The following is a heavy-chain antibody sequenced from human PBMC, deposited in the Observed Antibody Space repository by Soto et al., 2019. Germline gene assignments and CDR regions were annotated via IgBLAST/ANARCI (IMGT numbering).Heavy chain of an antibody. Sequence: SETLSLTCTVSGGSIGSSNWWSWVRQSPGKGLEWIGEIHDSGSTNYSPSLKSRVTISLAKSKNQFSLRLTSVTASDTAVYYCARPDSSSWAAPFGSWGQGTLVTVSS. CDR2: IHDSGST. V-gene: IGHV4-4*02. CDR3: ARPDSSSWAAPFGS. CDR1: GGSIGSSNW. D-gene: IGHD6-13*01. J-gene: IGHJ4*02.